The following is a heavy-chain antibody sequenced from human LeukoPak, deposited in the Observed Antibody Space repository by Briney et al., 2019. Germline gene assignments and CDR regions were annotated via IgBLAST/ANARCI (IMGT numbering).Heavy chain of an antibody. J-gene: IGHJ4*02. CDR2: INHSGST. Sequence: SETLSLTCAVYSGSFSGYYRSWIRQPPGKGLEWIGEINHSGSTNYNPSLKSRLTISVDTSKNQFSLKLRSVPAADTAVDYCAGCSVYGYSDYWGQGTLGTVSS. CDR1: SGSFSGYY. V-gene: IGHV4-34*01. CDR3: AGCSVYGYSDY. D-gene: IGHD3-10*01.